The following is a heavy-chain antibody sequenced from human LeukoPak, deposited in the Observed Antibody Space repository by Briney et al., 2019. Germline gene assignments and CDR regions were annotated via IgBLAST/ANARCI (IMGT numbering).Heavy chain of an antibody. D-gene: IGHD3-10*02. V-gene: IGHV3-48*03. Sequence: GGSLRLSCAASGFTFSSYEMDWVRQAPGKGLEWVSYISSSGSTIYYADSVKGRFTISRDNAKNSLYLQMNSLGAEDTAVYYCAELGITMIGGVWGKGTTVTI. CDR1: GFTFSSYE. CDR3: AELGITMIGGV. J-gene: IGHJ6*03. CDR2: ISSSGSTI.